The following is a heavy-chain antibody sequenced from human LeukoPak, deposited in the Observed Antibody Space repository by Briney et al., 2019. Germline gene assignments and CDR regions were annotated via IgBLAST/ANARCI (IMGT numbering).Heavy chain of an antibody. V-gene: IGHV1-2*02. D-gene: IGHD2-2*01. CDR2: MNPNSGDT. J-gene: IGHJ4*02. Sequence: ASVKVSCRASVYTFTNFYIHWVRQAPGQGLEWMGWMNPNSGDTSYAREFQDRVTMTRDTSLSTAYMELSRLRSDDTAVYFCARRPINCIITNCYVDYWGQGTLVTVSS. CDR1: VYTFTNFY. CDR3: ARRPINCIITNCYVDY.